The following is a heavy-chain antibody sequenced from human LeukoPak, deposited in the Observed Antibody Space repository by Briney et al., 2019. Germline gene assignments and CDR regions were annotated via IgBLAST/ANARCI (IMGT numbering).Heavy chain of an antibody. CDR1: GFSFSSYT. CDR2: ITSSSSTT. D-gene: IGHD5-18*01. CDR3: ARDERHVDTAMSFDL. Sequence: PGGSLTLSCAASGFSFSSYTMNWVRHAPGKGLEWLSYITSSSSTTYYADSVKGRFTISRDNAKNSLYLQMSRLRDEDTAIYYCARDERHVDTAMSFDLWGRGTLVTVSS. J-gene: IGHJ2*01. V-gene: IGHV3-48*02.